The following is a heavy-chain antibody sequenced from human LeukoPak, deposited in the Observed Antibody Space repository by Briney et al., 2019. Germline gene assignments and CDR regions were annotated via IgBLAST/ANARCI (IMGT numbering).Heavy chain of an antibody. CDR3: ARVRTVTSFYYYYMDV. V-gene: IGHV3-48*01. Sequence: GGSLRLSCAASGFTFSSYSMNWVRQAPGKGLEWVSYISSSSSTIYYADSVKGRFTISRDNAKNSLYLHMNSLRAEDTAVYYCARVRTVTSFYYYYMDVWGKGTTVTVSS. D-gene: IGHD4-11*01. CDR2: ISSSSSTI. J-gene: IGHJ6*03. CDR1: GFTFSSYS.